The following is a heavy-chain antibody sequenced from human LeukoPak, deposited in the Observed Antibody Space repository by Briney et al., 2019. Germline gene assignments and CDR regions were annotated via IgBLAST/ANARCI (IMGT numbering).Heavy chain of an antibody. CDR2: IGIDSGNT. Sequence: GGSLRLFCTASGFPFIEYSMNWVRQAPGKGLEGISNIGIDSGNTKYADSVRGRFTISADKAKNSLHLQMNSLRVEDTAVYYCARDHNYAFDNWGQGTLVSVAS. D-gene: IGHD1-1*01. CDR1: GFPFIEYS. J-gene: IGHJ4*02. CDR3: ARDHNYAFDN. V-gene: IGHV3-48*01.